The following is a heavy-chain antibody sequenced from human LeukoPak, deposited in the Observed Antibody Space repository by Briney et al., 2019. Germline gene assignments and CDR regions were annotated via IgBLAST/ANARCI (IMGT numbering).Heavy chain of an antibody. CDR3: ARLGVTAAGPQDY. V-gene: IGHV4-39*01. CDR1: GGSISSSSYY. Sequence: SETLSLTCTVSGGSISSSSYYWGWIRQPPGKGLEWIGSIYYSGSTYYNPSLKSRVTISVDTSKNQFSLKLSSVTAADMAAYYCARLGVTAAGPQDYWGQGTLVTVSS. CDR2: IYYSGST. J-gene: IGHJ4*02. D-gene: IGHD2-21*02.